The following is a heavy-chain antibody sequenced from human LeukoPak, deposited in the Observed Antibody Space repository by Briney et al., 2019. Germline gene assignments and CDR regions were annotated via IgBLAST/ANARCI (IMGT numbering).Heavy chain of an antibody. D-gene: IGHD5-18*01. CDR1: GFTFRSYG. J-gene: IGHJ4*02. CDR3: AKVIAPWIQLWLIDY. CDR2: ISYDGSNK. V-gene: IGHV3-30*18. Sequence: GRSLRLSCAASGFTFRSYGMHWVRQAPGKGLVWVVVISYDGSNKYYADSVKGRFTISRDNSKNTLYLQMNSLRAEDTAVYYCAKVIAPWIQLWLIDYWGQGTLVTVSS.